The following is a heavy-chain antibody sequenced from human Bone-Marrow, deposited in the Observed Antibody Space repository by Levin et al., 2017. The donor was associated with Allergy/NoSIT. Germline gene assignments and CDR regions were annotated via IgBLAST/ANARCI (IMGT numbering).Heavy chain of an antibody. D-gene: IGHD2-21*02. CDR1: GGNFSTFH. CDR3: ATESVAYCGGDCALHTFDS. Sequence: GASVKVSCKASGGNFSTFHISWVRQAPGQGLEWMGGIIPIFRTSNYAQKFQGRVTMTADDSTSTAYMELSSLRSDDTAFYYCATESVAYCGGDCALHTFDSWGQGTLVTVSS. J-gene: IGHJ4*02. V-gene: IGHV1-69*13. CDR2: IIPIFRTS.